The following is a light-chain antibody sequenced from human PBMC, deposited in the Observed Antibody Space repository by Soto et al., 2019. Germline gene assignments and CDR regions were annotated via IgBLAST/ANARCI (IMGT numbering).Light chain of an antibody. CDR2: EGS. J-gene: IGLJ2*01. V-gene: IGLV2-23*01. CDR3: CSDAGSSTYV. CDR1: SSDVGSYNL. Sequence: HSALTQPASVSGSPGQSITISCTGTSSDVGSYNLVSWYQQHPGKAPKLMIYEGSRRPSGVSNRFSASKSGNTASLTISGLQAEDEADYYCCSDAGSSTYVFGGGTKLTVL.